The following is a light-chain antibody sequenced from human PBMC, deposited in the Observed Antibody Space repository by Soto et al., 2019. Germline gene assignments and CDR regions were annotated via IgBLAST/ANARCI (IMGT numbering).Light chain of an antibody. CDR3: QQYNSYSLT. J-gene: IGKJ4*01. CDR1: QGIRND. CDR2: AAS. Sequence: DIQMTQSPSTLSASVADRVTITCRTSQGIRNDLGWYQQKQGKXTNLXIYAASNLQSGVPSRFSGSGSGTELTLTISSLQPDDFEIYYCQQYNSYSLTFGGGTKVDI. V-gene: IGKV1-17*01.